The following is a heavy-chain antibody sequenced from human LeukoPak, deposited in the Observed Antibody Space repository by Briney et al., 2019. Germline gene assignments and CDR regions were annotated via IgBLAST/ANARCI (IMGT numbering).Heavy chain of an antibody. Sequence: GGSLRLSCAASGFTFSSYSMNWVRQAPGKGLEWVSSISSSSSCIYYADSVKGRFTISRDNAKNSLYLQMNSLRAEDTAVYYCAREGAYCSGGSCYSALDYWGQGTLVTVSS. V-gene: IGHV3-21*01. CDR1: GFTFSSYS. J-gene: IGHJ4*02. D-gene: IGHD2-15*01. CDR2: ISSSSSCI. CDR3: AREGAYCSGGSCYSALDY.